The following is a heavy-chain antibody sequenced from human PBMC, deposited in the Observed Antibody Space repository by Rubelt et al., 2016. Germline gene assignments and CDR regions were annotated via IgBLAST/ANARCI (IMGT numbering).Heavy chain of an antibody. CDR3: ARGPNSDGWLSFDY. CDR1: GGSISSYY. D-gene: IGHD6-19*01. CDR2: IYRSGRT. V-gene: IGHV4-59*01. J-gene: IGHJ4*02. Sequence: QVQLQESGPGLVKPSETLSLICTVFGGSISSYYWSWMRQPPGRGLEWIGEIYRSGRTNYNPSLKSRVTISVDKSKNQFSLVLSSVTAADTAGYYCARGPNSDGWLSFDYWGQGTLVTVSS.